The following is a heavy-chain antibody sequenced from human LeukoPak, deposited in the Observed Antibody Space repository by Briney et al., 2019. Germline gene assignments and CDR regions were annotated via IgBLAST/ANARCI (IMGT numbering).Heavy chain of an antibody. D-gene: IGHD1-26*01. CDR2: IRYDGSNK. CDR3: AKVREVGATYYYYGMDV. V-gene: IGHV3-30*02. J-gene: IGHJ6*02. Sequence: GGSLRLSCAASGFTFSSYGMHWVRQAPGKGLEWVAFIRYDGSNKYYADSVKGRFTISRDNSKNTLYLQMNSLRAEDTAVYYCAKVREVGATYYYYGMDVWGQGTTVTVSS. CDR1: GFTFSSYG.